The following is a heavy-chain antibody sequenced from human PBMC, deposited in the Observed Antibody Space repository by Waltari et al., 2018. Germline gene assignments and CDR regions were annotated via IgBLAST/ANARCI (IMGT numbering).Heavy chain of an antibody. CDR1: GFTFENFW. D-gene: IGHD2-2*01. CDR3: ALDLGGYAGS. Sequence: EVQLVESGGGLVQPGGSLRLSCAAAGFTFENFWMHWVRHVRGKGLVWVSRIDNYGSITTYADSVEGRFTISRDNAKNTLYLQMNSLTVADTALYYCALDLGGYAGSWGQGTMVTVSS. V-gene: IGHV3-74*01. J-gene: IGHJ4*02. CDR2: IDNYGSIT.